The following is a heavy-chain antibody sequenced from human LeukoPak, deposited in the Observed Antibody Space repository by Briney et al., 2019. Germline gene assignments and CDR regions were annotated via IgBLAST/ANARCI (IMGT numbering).Heavy chain of an antibody. CDR3: ARRDYSSSDYFDY. CDR2: IYTSGST. J-gene: IGHJ4*02. D-gene: IGHD6-6*01. CDR1: GGSISSYY. V-gene: IGHV4-4*07. Sequence: SETLSLTCTVSGGSISSYYWSWLRQPAGKGLEWIGRIYTSGSTNYNPSLKSRVTMSVDTSKNQFSLKLSSVTAADTAVYYCARRDYSSSDYFDYWGQGTLVTVSS.